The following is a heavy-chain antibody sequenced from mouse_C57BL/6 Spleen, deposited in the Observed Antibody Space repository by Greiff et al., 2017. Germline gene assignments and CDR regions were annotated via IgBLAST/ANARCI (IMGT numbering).Heavy chain of an antibody. J-gene: IGHJ2*01. D-gene: IGHD2-4*01. CDR1: GYAFTNYL. V-gene: IGHV1-54*01. CDR3: AREGEYDYDGFDY. Sequence: QVHVKQSGAELVRPGTSVKVSCKASGYAFTNYLIEWVKQRPGQGLEWIGVINPGSGGTNYNEKFKGKATLTADKSSSTAYMQLSSLTSEDSAVYFCAREGEYDYDGFDYWGQGTTLTVSS. CDR2: INPGSGGT.